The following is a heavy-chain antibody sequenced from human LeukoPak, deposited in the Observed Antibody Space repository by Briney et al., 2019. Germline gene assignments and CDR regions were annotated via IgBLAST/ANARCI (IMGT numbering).Heavy chain of an antibody. CDR3: ARGSSGWPTVGWFDP. D-gene: IGHD6-19*01. CDR2: IYYSGST. Sequence: SQTLSLTCTVSGGSISSGGYYWSWIRQHPGKGLEWIGYIYYSGSTYYNPSLKSRVTISVDTSKNQFSLKLSSVTAADTAVYYCARGSSGWPTVGWFDPWGQGTLVTVSS. V-gene: IGHV4-31*03. J-gene: IGHJ5*02. CDR1: GGSISSGGYY.